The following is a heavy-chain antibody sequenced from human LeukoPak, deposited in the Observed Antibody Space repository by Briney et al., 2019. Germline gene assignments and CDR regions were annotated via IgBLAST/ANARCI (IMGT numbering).Heavy chain of an antibody. D-gene: IGHD3-3*01. Sequence: SETLSLTCTDSGGSISSYYWSWIPQPPGKGLEWIGYIYYSGSTNYNPSLKSRVTISVDTSKNQFSLKLSSVTAADTAVYYCASSTYYDFWSGYLGYYYGMDVWGQGTTVTVSS. CDR2: IYYSGST. V-gene: IGHV4-59*01. CDR1: GGSISSYY. CDR3: ASSTYYDFWSGYLGYYYGMDV. J-gene: IGHJ6*02.